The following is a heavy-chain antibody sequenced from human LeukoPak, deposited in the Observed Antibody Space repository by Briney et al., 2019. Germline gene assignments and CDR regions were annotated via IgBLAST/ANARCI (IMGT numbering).Heavy chain of an antibody. D-gene: IGHD1-14*01. Sequence: ASVKVSCKASGYTFSDYVIHWVRQAPGQGLECMGWINPKSGGTNYVQKFQGRVTMTRDTSINTVYMELSSLSSDDKAMYYCARDGIKGDDQGLFDPWGQGTLVTVCS. CDR2: INPKSGGT. V-gene: IGHV1-2*02. J-gene: IGHJ5*02. CDR3: ARDGIKGDDQGLFDP. CDR1: GYTFSDYV.